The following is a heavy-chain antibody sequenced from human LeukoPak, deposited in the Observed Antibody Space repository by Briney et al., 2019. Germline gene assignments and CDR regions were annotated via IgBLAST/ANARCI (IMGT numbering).Heavy chain of an antibody. Sequence: SETLSLTCAVYGGSFSGYYWSWIRQPPGXGLEWIGEINHSGSTNYNPSLKSRVTISVDTSKNQFSLKLSSVTAADTAVYYCARGPTVTTWSDPWGQGTLVTVSS. CDR1: GGSFSGYY. J-gene: IGHJ5*02. D-gene: IGHD4-17*01. CDR3: ARGPTVTTWSDP. CDR2: INHSGST. V-gene: IGHV4-34*01.